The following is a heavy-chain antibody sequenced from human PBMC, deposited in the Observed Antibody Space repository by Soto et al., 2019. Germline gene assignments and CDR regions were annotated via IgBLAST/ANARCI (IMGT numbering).Heavy chain of an antibody. Sequence: GGSLRLSCAASGFSVSSNYMIRVRQAPGKGLEWVSVIYSGGSTYYADSVKGRFTISRDNSKNTLYLQMNSLRAEDTAVYYCARGPTQADFDYWGQGTLVTVSS. J-gene: IGHJ4*02. CDR2: IYSGGST. CDR3: ARGPTQADFDY. V-gene: IGHV3-66*01. CDR1: GFSVSSNY.